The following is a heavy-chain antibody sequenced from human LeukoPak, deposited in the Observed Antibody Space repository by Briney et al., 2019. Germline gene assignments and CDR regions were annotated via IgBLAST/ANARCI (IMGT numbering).Heavy chain of an antibody. CDR2: ISSSSSTI. CDR1: GFTFSTYS. J-gene: IGHJ4*02. Sequence: GGSLRLSCAASGFTFSTYSMNWVRQAPGKGLEWVSYISSSSSTIYYADSVKGRFTISRDNAKNSLYPQMSSLRDEDTAVYSCARSYSSGWFYFDYWGQGTLVTVSS. CDR3: ARSYSSGWFYFDY. D-gene: IGHD6-19*01. V-gene: IGHV3-48*02.